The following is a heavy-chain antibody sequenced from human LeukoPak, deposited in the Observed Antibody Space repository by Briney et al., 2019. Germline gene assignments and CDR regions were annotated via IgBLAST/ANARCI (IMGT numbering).Heavy chain of an antibody. CDR1: GASISDYW. V-gene: IGHV4-59*08. J-gene: IGHJ5*02. CDR2: IYYDGST. D-gene: IGHD2-2*01. CDR3: ARRLCSSVTCSIAPSGNWLDP. Sequence: SETLSLTCTVSGASISDYWWNWIRQPPGKALEWIGYIYYDGSTHYNPSLKGRVTISLDTSRTHFSLKLTSVTAADTAVYYCARRLCSSVTCSIAPSGNWLDPWGQGTLVTVSS.